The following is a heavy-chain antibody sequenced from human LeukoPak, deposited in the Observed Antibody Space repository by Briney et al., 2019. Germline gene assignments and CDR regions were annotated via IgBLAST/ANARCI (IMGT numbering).Heavy chain of an antibody. CDR3: AKVGSDYPWGYFDY. V-gene: IGHV3-23*01. CDR2: ISGGGSST. J-gene: IGHJ4*02. Sequence: GGSLRLSCAASGFTFSSYAMSWVRQAPGKGLEWVSAISGGGSSTYYADSVKGRFTISRDNSKNTLYLQMNGLRAEDTAVYYCAKVGSDYPWGYFDYWGQGTLVTVSS. CDR1: GFTFSSYA. D-gene: IGHD2-21*01.